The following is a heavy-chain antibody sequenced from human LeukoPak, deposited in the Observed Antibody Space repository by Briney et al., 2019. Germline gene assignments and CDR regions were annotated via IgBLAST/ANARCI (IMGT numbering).Heavy chain of an antibody. Sequence: GGSLRLSCAASGFTFSNYGMSWVRQAPGKGLEWVSVITDSGGSTYYADSVKGRFTISRDNAKSSLYLQMNSLRAEDTAVYYCARVLHKRNYDSSVYYGYWGQGTLVTVSS. CDR3: ARVLHKRNYDSSVYYGY. J-gene: IGHJ4*02. CDR1: GFTFSNYG. D-gene: IGHD3-22*01. V-gene: IGHV3-23*01. CDR2: ITDSGGST.